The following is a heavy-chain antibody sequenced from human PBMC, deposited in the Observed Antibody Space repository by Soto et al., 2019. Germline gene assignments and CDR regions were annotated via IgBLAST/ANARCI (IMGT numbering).Heavy chain of an antibody. CDR2: ITGSGGGT. J-gene: IGHJ4*02. Sequence: EVQLVESVGGLVQPGGSLRLSCAASGFTFSNYAMTWVRQAPGKGLEWVSCITGSGGGTYFVDSLNSRFTISRDKSKNTVYLQMNSLRAEDTAVYYCAKRPLTAAGFHYWGQGTLVTVSS. V-gene: IGHV3-23*04. D-gene: IGHD6-13*01. CDR1: GFTFSNYA. CDR3: AKRPLTAAGFHY.